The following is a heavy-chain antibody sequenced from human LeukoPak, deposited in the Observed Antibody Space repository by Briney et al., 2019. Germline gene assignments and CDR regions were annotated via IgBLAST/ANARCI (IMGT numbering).Heavy chain of an antibody. D-gene: IGHD7-27*01. J-gene: IGHJ4*02. CDR1: GGSISSSSYY. V-gene: IGHV4-39*07. CDR2: IYYSGST. Sequence: PSETLSLTRTVSGGSISSSSYYWGWIRQPPGKGLEWIGSIYYSGSTYYNPSLKSRVTISVDTSKNQFSLKLSSVTAADTAVYYCARITGAFDYWGQGTLVTVSS. CDR3: ARITGAFDY.